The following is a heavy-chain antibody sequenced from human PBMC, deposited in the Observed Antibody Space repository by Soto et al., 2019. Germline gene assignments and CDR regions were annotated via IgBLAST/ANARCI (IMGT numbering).Heavy chain of an antibody. CDR1: GDRVSSNSAA. CDR3: AKERRTAMVHNFDY. Sequence: PSPTLSLTCAISGDRVSSNSAAWNWSRQSPSRSLEWLGRTYYRYKWYNDYAVSVKSRITINPDTSKNQFSLQLNSVTPEDAAVYYCAKERRTAMVHNFDYWGQG. V-gene: IGHV6-1*01. CDR2: TYYRYKWYN. J-gene: IGHJ4*02. D-gene: IGHD5-18*01.